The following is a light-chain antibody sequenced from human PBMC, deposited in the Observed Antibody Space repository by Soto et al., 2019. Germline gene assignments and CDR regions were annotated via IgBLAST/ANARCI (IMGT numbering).Light chain of an antibody. V-gene: IGKV3-15*01. CDR2: GAS. Sequence: EIVMTQSPATLSVSPGERATLSCRASQSVSSNLAWYQQKPGQAPRLLIYGASTRATGIPARFSGSGSGTELTLTISSLQSEDFAVYYCQQYNNWPYTLGQGTKLEIK. CDR1: QSVSSN. CDR3: QQYNNWPYT. J-gene: IGKJ2*01.